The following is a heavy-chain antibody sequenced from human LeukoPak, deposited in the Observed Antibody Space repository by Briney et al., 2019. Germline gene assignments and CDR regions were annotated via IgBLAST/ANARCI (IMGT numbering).Heavy chain of an antibody. CDR1: GFTFGDYI. Sequence: GGSLRLSCTASGFTFGDYIMSWFRQAPGKGLDWVAVVSFHGTDKFYADSVKGRFTISRDDSKNTLYLQMNSLIPEDTAVYYCARAVPSRQAIDYWGQGTLVTVSS. J-gene: IGHJ4*02. V-gene: IGHV3-30*04. CDR3: ARAVPSRQAIDY. CDR2: VSFHGTDK.